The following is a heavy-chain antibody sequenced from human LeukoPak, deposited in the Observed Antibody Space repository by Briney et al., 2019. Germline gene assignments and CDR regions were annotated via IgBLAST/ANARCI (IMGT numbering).Heavy chain of an antibody. CDR1: GFTFNSYA. CDR3: VKDTGASGTYLDAFDF. D-gene: IGHD3-10*01. CDR2: ISWHSGSI. J-gene: IGHJ3*01. Sequence: PGGSLRLSCAASGFTFNSYAMHWVRQAPGKGLEWVSGISWHSGSIGYADSVKGRFTISRDNAKNSLYLQMNSLRAEDTAFYYCVKDTGASGTYLDAFDFWGQGTMVTVSA. V-gene: IGHV3-9*01.